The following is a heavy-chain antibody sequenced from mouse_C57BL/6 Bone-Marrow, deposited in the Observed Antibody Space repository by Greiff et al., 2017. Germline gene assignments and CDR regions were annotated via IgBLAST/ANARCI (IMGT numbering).Heavy chain of an antibody. CDR2: IDPSDSYT. Sequence: QVQLQQPGAELVKPGASVKLSCKASGYTFTSYWMQWVKQRPGQGLEWIGEIDPSDSYTNYNQKFKGKATLTVDTSSSTAYLQLSSLTSEDSAVYYCAREAYYFDYGGQGTTLTVSS. V-gene: IGHV1-50*01. CDR1: GYTFTSYW. J-gene: IGHJ2*01. CDR3: AREAYYFDY.